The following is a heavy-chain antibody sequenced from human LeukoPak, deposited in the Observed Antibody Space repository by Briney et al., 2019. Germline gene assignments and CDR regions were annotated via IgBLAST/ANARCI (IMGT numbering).Heavy chain of an antibody. V-gene: IGHV3-23*01. CDR3: AKGPRPDISVAHTLER. CDR1: GFTFNNYA. Sequence: GGSLRLSCAASGFTFNNYAMTWVRQAPGRGLEWVSTISSRGDSTYDADSVRGRFTTSRDNSQNSLYLQMNSLRAEDTAVYYCAKGPRPDISVAHTLERRGQGTLVTVSS. D-gene: IGHD6-19*01. CDR2: ISSRGDST. J-gene: IGHJ4*01.